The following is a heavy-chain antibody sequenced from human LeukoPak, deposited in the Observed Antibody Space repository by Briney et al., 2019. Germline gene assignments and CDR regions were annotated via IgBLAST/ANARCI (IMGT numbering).Heavy chain of an antibody. V-gene: IGHV3-23*01. J-gene: IGHJ4*02. CDR1: GFIFNNYA. Sequence: PGGSLRLSCAASGFIFNNYALSWVRQAPGKGLEWVSSISGSGGSTYYADSVKGRFTISRDNSKNTLYLQMNSLRAEDTAVYYCAKDLAKITMVRGVKPLFDYWGQGTLVTVSS. CDR2: ISGSGGST. D-gene: IGHD3-10*01. CDR3: AKDLAKITMVRGVKPLFDY.